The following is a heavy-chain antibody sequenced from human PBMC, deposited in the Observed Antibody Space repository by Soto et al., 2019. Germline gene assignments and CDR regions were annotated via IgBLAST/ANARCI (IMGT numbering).Heavy chain of an antibody. CDR3: AREDSSSWSL. CDR2: IYHSGST. V-gene: IGHV4-4*02. J-gene: IGHJ4*02. D-gene: IGHD6-13*01. Sequence: SETLSLPCAVSGGSLSSNYWWGWVRKPPGKGLEWVGEIYHSGSTNYNPSLKSRVTISVDKSKNQFSLKLSSVTAADTAVYYCAREDSSSWSLWGQGTLVTVSS. CDR1: GGSLSSNYW.